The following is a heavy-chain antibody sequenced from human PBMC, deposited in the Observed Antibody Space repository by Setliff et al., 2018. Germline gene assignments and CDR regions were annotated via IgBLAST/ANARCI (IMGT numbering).Heavy chain of an antibody. CDR2: IIPIFGTT. Sequence: SVKVSCKASGGTFKNYGISWVRQAPGQGLEWMGWIIPIFGTTNYAEKFQGRATITTDKSTSTAYMELSSLRSEDTSIYCCARGDFYYYFYMDVWGKGTTVNVSS. V-gene: IGHV1-69*05. J-gene: IGHJ6*03. CDR1: GGTFKNYG. CDR3: ARGDFYYYFYMDV.